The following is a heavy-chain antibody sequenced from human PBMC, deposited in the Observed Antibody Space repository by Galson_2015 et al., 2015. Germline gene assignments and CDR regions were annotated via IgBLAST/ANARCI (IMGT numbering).Heavy chain of an antibody. CDR2: IKQDGSEK. J-gene: IGHJ2*01. CDR3: ARGAFPTTMVTPYGYFDL. D-gene: IGHD4-23*01. Sequence: SLRLSCAASGISFSSYWMSWVRQPPGKGLEWVASIKQDGSEKYYLDSVKGRFTISRDNAQNSLYLQMNSLRVEDATVYYCARGAFPTTMVTPYGYFDLWGRGTLVSVSS. CDR1: GISFSSYW. V-gene: IGHV3-7*04.